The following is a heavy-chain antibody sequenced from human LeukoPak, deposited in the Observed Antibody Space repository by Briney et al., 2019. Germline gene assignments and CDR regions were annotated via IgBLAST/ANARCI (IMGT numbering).Heavy chain of an antibody. D-gene: IGHD5-18*01. J-gene: IGHJ4*02. V-gene: IGHV4-39*01. Sequence: KPSETLSLTCTVSGGSISSSSHYWGWLRQPPGKGLEWIGVSTYYNPSLKNRVTISRDTSKNQFSLKLSSVTAADTAIYYCARAGYSYGIISYFDSWGQGTLVTVSS. CDR1: GGSISSSSHY. CDR2: VST. CDR3: ARAGYSYGIISYFDS.